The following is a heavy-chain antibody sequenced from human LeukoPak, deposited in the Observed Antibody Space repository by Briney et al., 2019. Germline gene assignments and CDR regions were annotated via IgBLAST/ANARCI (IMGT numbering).Heavy chain of an antibody. Sequence: SETLSLTCTVSGGSISSYYWSWIRQPPGKGLEWIGYIYYSGSTNYNPSLKSRVTISVDTSKNQFSLKLSSVTAADTAVYYCARVGSPVDYWGQGTLVTISS. CDR2: IYYSGST. V-gene: IGHV4-59*01. D-gene: IGHD4-17*01. CDR1: GGSISSYY. CDR3: ARVGSPVDY. J-gene: IGHJ4*02.